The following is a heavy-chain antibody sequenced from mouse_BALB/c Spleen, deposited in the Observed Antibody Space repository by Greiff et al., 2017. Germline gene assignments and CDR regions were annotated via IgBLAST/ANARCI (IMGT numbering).Heavy chain of an antibody. Sequence: EVQVVDPGGGLVQPGGSLKLSCAASGFTFSSYTMSWVSQTPEKRLEWVAYISNGGGSTYYPDTVKGRCTISRDNAKNTLYLQMSSLKSEDTAMYDCARHGRHSAMGYWGQGTSVTVSS. CDR3: ARHGRHSAMGY. CDR2: ISNGGGST. CDR1: GFTFSSYT. V-gene: IGHV5-12-2*01. J-gene: IGHJ4*01.